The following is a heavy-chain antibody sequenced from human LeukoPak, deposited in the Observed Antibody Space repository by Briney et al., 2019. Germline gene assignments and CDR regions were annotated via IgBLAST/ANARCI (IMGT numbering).Heavy chain of an antibody. D-gene: IGHD2-21*02. V-gene: IGHV3-20*04. Sequence: GGSLRLSCAASGFTFDDYGMSWVRQAPGKGLEWVSGINWNGGSTGYADSVKGRFTISRDNSKNTLYLQMNSLRAEDTAVYYCAAIGAHIVVVTAISWGQGTLVTVSS. CDR2: INWNGGST. J-gene: IGHJ5*02. CDR1: GFTFDDYG. CDR3: AAIGAHIVVVTAIS.